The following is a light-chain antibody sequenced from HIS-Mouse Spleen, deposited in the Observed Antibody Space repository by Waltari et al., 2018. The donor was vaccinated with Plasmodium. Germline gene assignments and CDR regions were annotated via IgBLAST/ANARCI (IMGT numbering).Light chain of an antibody. CDR1: QSISSY. V-gene: IGKV1-39*01. Sequence: DIQMTQSPSSLSASVGDRVTITCLASQSISSYLNWYQQKPGKAPKLLIYAASSLKSGVPSRFSGSGSGTDFTLTISSLQPEDFATYYCQQSYSTWTFGQGTKVEIK. CDR2: AAS. J-gene: IGKJ1*01. CDR3: QQSYSTWT.